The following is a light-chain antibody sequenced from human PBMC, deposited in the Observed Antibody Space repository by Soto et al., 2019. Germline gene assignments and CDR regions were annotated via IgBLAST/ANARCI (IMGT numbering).Light chain of an antibody. Sequence: DIQMTQSPSSLSASVGDRVTITCRASESISRHLNWYQQKPGKAPKLLIYAASSLQNGVPSRFSGGGSGTDFSLTISNLQPEDFATYDCQQSYSTLSITFGKGTRLEIK. CDR2: AAS. J-gene: IGKJ5*01. CDR3: QQSYSTLSIT. CDR1: ESISRH. V-gene: IGKV1-39*01.